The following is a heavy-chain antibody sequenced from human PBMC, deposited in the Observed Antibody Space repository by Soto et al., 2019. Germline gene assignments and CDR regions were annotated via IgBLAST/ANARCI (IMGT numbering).Heavy chain of an antibody. CDR3: ARAERFPRSWFDP. CDR2: IYYSGST. D-gene: IGHD3-10*01. J-gene: IGHJ5*02. V-gene: IGHV4-31*02. CDR1: GGSLRSGGFY. Sequence: SGALSLTWIFSGGSLRSGGFYWGWVRQPPGKGLEWIGYIYYSGSTYYNPSLKSRVTISVDTSNNHFSLKMTSVTAADTAIYFCARAERFPRSWFDPWGQGTQVTVSS.